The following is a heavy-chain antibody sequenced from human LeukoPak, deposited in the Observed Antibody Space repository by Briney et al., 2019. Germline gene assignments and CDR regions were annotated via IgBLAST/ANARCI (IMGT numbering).Heavy chain of an antibody. Sequence: PGGSLRLSCAASGFTVSSNEMSWVRQAPGKGLEWLSSISGGSTYFADSRKGRFTISRDISRNTLHLQMNSLRAEDTAVYYCAKDKEQLWLLSGFDYWGQGTLVTVSS. CDR3: AKDKEQLWLLSGFDY. CDR1: GFTVSSNE. D-gene: IGHD5-18*01. J-gene: IGHJ4*02. CDR2: ISGGST. V-gene: IGHV3-38-3*01.